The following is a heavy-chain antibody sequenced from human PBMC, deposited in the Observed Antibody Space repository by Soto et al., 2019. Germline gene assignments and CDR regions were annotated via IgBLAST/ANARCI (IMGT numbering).Heavy chain of an antibody. V-gene: IGHV3-23*01. CDR3: AQVPLRPYYFHY. J-gene: IGHJ4*02. D-gene: IGHD4-17*01. Sequence: EVQLLDSGGGLAQPGGSLRVSCAASGLIFNNYAMNWVRQAPGEGLQWVAGISASGVLTYYADSVKGRFIISRDNSKHTLFLQMNIRRAEDTATYYCAQVPLRPYYFHYLGMVTLVNVAA. CDR2: ISASGVLT. CDR1: GLIFNNYA.